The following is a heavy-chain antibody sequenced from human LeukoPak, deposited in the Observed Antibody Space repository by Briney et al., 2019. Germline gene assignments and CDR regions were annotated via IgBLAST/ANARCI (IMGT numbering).Heavy chain of an antibody. Sequence: PSETLSLTCTVSGGSISSGSYYWSWIRQPAGKGLEWIGRIYTSGSTNYNPSLKSRVTISVDTSKNQFSLKLSSVTAADTAVYYCARIRQRDGSGSPAGHIDYWGQGTLVTVSS. CDR2: IYTSGST. J-gene: IGHJ4*02. CDR3: ARIRQRDGSGSPAGHIDY. D-gene: IGHD3-10*01. V-gene: IGHV4-61*02. CDR1: GGSISSGSYY.